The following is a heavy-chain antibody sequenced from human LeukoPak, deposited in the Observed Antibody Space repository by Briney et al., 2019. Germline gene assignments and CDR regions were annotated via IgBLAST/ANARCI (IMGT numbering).Heavy chain of an antibody. J-gene: IGHJ4*02. CDR1: GFTLSDYR. CDR2: SSTDGSST. D-gene: IGHD5-12*01. CDR3: ARDCGTSGCDF. V-gene: IGHV3-74*01. Sequence: QPGGSLRLSCAASGFTLSDYRMHWVRQAPGKGLVWVSRSSTDGSSTTNADSVKGRFTISRDNAKNMVYLQMNSLRVEDTAVYYCARDCGTSGCDFWGQGTLVTV.